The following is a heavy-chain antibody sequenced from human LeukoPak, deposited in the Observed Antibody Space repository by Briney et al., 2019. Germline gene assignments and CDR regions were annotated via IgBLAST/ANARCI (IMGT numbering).Heavy chain of an antibody. CDR2: ISYDGSNK. Sequence: PGGSLRLSCAASGFTFSSYAMHWVRQAPGKGLEWVAVISYDGSNKYYADSVKGRFTISRDNSKNTLYLQMNSLRAEDTAVYYCARVGRRKDIVVVPAANPLDYLGQGTLVTVSS. CDR3: ARVGRRKDIVVVPAANPLDY. CDR1: GFTFSSYA. J-gene: IGHJ4*02. V-gene: IGHV3-30-3*01. D-gene: IGHD2-2*01.